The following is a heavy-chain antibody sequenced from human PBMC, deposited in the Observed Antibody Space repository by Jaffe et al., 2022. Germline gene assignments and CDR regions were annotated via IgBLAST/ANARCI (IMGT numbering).Heavy chain of an antibody. Sequence: QMHLEESGPGLVRPSETLSLTCSVSGGSIRNKNYYWDWIRQPPGKGLEWVGTIFYTGTTYYNSTLKGRVTMSVETSKNQFSLSLTSVTAADTAVYFCARIISPSWHYGHMDVWGKGATVTVSS. J-gene: IGHJ6*03. CDR1: GGSIRNKNYY. D-gene: IGHD2-2*01. CDR2: IFYTGTT. CDR3: ARIISPSWHYGHMDV. V-gene: IGHV4-39*01.